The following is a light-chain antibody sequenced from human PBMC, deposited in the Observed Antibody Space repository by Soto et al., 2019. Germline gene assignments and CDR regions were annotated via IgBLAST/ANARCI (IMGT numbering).Light chain of an antibody. V-gene: IGKV1-13*02. J-gene: IGKJ3*01. CDR3: QQFNSYPAT. CDR2: DAS. Sequence: AIQLTQSPSSLSASVGDRVTITCRASQGISSALAWSHQKPGKAPTLLIYDASSLESGVPSRFSSSGSGTDFTRTISSLQHDDFATYYCQQFNSYPATFGSGTNVDIK. CDR1: QGISSA.